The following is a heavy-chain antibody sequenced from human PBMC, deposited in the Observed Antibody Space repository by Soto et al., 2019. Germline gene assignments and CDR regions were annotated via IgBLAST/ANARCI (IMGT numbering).Heavy chain of an antibody. J-gene: IGHJ3*02. CDR3: ASTVDRDWGSLGLAFDI. Sequence: ASVKVSCKASGYTLTSYDINWVRQATGQGLEWMGWMNPNSGNTGYAQKFQGRVTMTRNTSISTAYMELSSLRSEDTAVYYCASTVDRDWGSLGLAFDIWGQGTMVTVSS. CDR2: MNPNSGNT. CDR1: GYTLTSYD. D-gene: IGHD7-27*01. V-gene: IGHV1-8*01.